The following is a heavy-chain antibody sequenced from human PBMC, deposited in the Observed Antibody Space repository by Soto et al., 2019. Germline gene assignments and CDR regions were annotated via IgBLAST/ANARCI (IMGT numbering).Heavy chain of an antibody. J-gene: IGHJ6*02. Sequence: PSETLSLTCTVSGGSISSGDYYWSWIRQPPGKGLEWIGYIYYSGSTYYNQSLKSRVTISVDTSKNQFSLKLSSVTAADTAVYYCARDSSQLPTISFEQDYYYYGMDVWGQGTTVTVSS. V-gene: IGHV4-30-4*01. D-gene: IGHD2-2*01. CDR2: IYYSGST. CDR1: GGSISSGDYY. CDR3: ARDSSQLPTISFEQDYYYYGMDV.